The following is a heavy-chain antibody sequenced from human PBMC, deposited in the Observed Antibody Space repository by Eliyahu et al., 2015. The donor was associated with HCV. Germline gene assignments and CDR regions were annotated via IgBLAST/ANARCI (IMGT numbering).Heavy chain of an antibody. CDR3: ARRGDGYEWFDP. J-gene: IGHJ5*02. Sequence: WIGWARQMPGKGLEWMGIIYPGDSDTRYNPSFQGQVTISADKSISIVYLQWSSLKASDTAMYYCARRGDGYEWFDPWGQGTLVIVSS. D-gene: IGHD5-24*01. V-gene: IGHV5-51*01. CDR2: IYPGDSDT. CDR1: W.